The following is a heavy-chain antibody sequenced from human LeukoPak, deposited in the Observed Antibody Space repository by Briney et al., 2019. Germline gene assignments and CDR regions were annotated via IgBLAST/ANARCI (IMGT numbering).Heavy chain of an antibody. CDR2: IYYSGST. Sequence: SETLSLTCTVSGASISRWYWSWIRQPPGKGLEWIGYIYYSGSTNYNPSLKSRVTISVDTSKNQFSLKLSSVTAADTAVYYCAREARRDGYNPFDYWGQGTLVTVSS. CDR1: GASISRWY. V-gene: IGHV4-59*01. D-gene: IGHD5-24*01. J-gene: IGHJ4*02. CDR3: AREARRDGYNPFDY.